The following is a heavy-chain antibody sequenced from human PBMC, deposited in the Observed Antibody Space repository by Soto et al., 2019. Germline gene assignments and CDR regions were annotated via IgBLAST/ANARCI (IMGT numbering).Heavy chain of an antibody. J-gene: IGHJ4*02. V-gene: IGHV1-69*13. Sequence: SPVKVSCKASGGIFNSYAISWVRQAPGQGLEWMGGVIPIFGTANYAQKFQGRVTITADESTNTAYMDLRSLKSADPALSYCAGGGSGYVWFNEFWGQGTLEAVSS. CDR3: AGGGSGYVWFNEF. D-gene: IGHD3-22*01. CDR1: GGIFNSYA. CDR2: VIPIFGTA.